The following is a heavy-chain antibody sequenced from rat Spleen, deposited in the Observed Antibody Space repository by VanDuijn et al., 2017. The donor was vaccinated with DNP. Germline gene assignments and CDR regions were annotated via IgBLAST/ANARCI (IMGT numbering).Heavy chain of an antibody. D-gene: IGHD1-1*01. V-gene: IGHV2-15*01. Sequence: QVQLKESGPGLVQPSQTLSLTCTVSGFSLTTYSVSWVRQPSGKGLEWMGVVWIGGTTHISSIFKSRVSINRDTSRNQVFLEVNSLQSEDSATYYCARDGQWDYLDYWGQGVMVTVAS. CDR2: VWIGGTT. CDR3: ARDGQWDYLDY. J-gene: IGHJ2*01. CDR1: GFSLTTYS.